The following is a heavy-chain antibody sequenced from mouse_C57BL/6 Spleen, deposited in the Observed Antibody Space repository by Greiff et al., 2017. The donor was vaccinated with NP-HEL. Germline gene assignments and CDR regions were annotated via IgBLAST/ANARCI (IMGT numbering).Heavy chain of an antibody. CDR1: GYTFTDYY. D-gene: IGHD2-3*01. CDR3: ARGDGSYWYFDV. J-gene: IGHJ1*03. CDR2: IYPGSGNT. V-gene: IGHV1-76*01. Sequence: LVESGAELVRPGASVKLSCKASGYTFTDYYINWVKQRPGQGLEWIARIYPGSGNTYYNEKFKGKATLTAEKSSSTAYMQLSSLTSEDSAVYFCARGDGSYWYFDVWGTGTTVTVSS.